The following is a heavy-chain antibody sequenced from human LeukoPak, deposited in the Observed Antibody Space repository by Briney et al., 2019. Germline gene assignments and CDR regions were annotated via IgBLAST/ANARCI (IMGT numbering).Heavy chain of an antibody. V-gene: IGHV4-34*01. CDR3: ARGFDSSGYYYLSGALDY. CDR2: INHSGST. D-gene: IGHD3-22*01. Sequence: PSETLSLTCAVYGGSFSGYYWSWIRQPPGKGLEWIGEINHSGSTNYNPSLKSRVTISVDTSKNQFSLKLSSVTAAGTAVYYCARGFDSSGYYYLSGALDYWGQGTLVTVSS. J-gene: IGHJ4*02. CDR1: GGSFSGYY.